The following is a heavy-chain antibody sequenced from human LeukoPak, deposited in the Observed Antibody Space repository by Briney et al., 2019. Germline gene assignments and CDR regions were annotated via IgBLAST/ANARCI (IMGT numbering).Heavy chain of an antibody. Sequence: ASVNVSCKASGGTFSSYAISWVRQAPGQGLEWMGWISAYNGKTNYARKLQGRVTMTTDTSTSTAYMELRSLRSDDTAVYYCAREYYDFWSGYCHWGQGTLVTVSS. CDR1: GGTFSSYA. CDR3: AREYYDFWSGYCH. CDR2: ISAYNGKT. J-gene: IGHJ4*02. D-gene: IGHD3-3*01. V-gene: IGHV1-18*01.